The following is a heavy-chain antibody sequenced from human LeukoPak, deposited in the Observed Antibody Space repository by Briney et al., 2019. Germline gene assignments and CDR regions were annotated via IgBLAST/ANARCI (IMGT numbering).Heavy chain of an antibody. CDR2: ISHDGSIK. CDR3: ASHSSPTY. V-gene: IGHV3-30*04. Sequence: GRSLRPSCAASGFTLSSYAMHWVRQAPGKGLEWVAVISHDGSIKHYADSVKGRFTISRDNSKNTLYVQMNSLRAEDTAVYYCASHSSPTYWGQGTLVPVSS. J-gene: IGHJ4*02. CDR1: GFTLSSYA. D-gene: IGHD6-13*01.